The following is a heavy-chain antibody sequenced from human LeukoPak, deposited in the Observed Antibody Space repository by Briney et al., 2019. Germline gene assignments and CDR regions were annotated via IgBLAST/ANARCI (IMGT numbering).Heavy chain of an antibody. V-gene: IGHV3-30*02. J-gene: IGHJ4*02. Sequence: GGSLRLSCAASGFTFSSYGMHWVRQAPGKGLEWVAFIRYDGSNKYYADSVKGRFTISRDNSKNTLYLQMNSLRAEDTAVYYCARSTTVTPFFDYWGQGTLVTVSS. CDR2: IRYDGSNK. CDR3: ARSTTVTPFFDY. D-gene: IGHD4-17*01. CDR1: GFTFSSYG.